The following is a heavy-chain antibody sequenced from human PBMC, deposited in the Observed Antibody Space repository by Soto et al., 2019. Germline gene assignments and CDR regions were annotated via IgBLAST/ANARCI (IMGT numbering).Heavy chain of an antibody. CDR2: IVVGSGNT. CDR1: GFTFSSSA. Sequence: SVKVSCKASGFTFSSSAVQWVREARGQRLEWIGWIVVGSGNTIHAQKFQERVSITRDLSTSTAYMELSSLRSEDTGVYYCAAKGQQHLGYYNGLDVWGQGTTVTVSS. CDR3: AAKGQQHLGYYNGLDV. D-gene: IGHD6-13*01. J-gene: IGHJ6*02. V-gene: IGHV1-58*01.